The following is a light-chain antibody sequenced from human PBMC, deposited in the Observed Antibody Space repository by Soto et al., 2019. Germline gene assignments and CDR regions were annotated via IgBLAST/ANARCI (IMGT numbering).Light chain of an antibody. Sequence: SVLTQPPSASGTPGQRVTISCSGSSSNIGRNFAYWYRQLPGTAPKLLIYRNDQRPSGVPDRISGSKSGDSASLAISGLRSEDEADYYCAAWDDSLSGVVFGGGTKVTVL. CDR3: AAWDDSLSGVV. J-gene: IGLJ2*01. V-gene: IGLV1-47*01. CDR2: RND. CDR1: SSNIGRNF.